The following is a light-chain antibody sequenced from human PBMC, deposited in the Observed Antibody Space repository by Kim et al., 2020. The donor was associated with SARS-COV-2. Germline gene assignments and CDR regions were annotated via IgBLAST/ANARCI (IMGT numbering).Light chain of an antibody. Sequence: GQSITISRDGTSSDVGAYKYVSWYQQHPGKAPKLVIYDVGDRPSGVSNRFSGSKSGNTASLTISGLQAEDEADYYCTSYTSSSTYVFGTGTKVTVL. CDR3: TSYTSSSTYV. J-gene: IGLJ1*01. CDR1: SSDVGAYKY. V-gene: IGLV2-14*03. CDR2: DVG.